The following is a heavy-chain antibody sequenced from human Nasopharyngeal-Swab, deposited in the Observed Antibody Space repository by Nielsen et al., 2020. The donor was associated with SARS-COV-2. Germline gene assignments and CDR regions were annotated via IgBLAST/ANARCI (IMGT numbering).Heavy chain of an antibody. V-gene: IGHV1-69*06. CDR3: ARDPDYGGNSHFDY. CDR2: IIPIFGTA. J-gene: IGHJ4*02. D-gene: IGHD4-23*01. Sequence: SVKVSCKASGATFSSYAISCVRQAPGQGLEWMGGIIPIFGTANYAQKFQGRVTITADKSTSTAYMELSSLRSEDTAVYYCARDPDYGGNSHFDYWGQGTLVTVSS. CDR1: GATFSSYA.